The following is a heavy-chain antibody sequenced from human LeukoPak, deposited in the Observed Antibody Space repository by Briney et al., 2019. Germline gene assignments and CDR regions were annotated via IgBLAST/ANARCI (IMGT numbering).Heavy chain of an antibody. CDR2: ISSSSSTI. J-gene: IGHJ6*02. V-gene: IGHV3-48*01. CDR3: ATSTAMRGMDV. CDR1: GFTFSSYS. Sequence: PGGSLRPSCAASGFTFSSYSMNWVRLAPGKGLEWVSYISSSSSTIYYADSVKGRFTISRDNAKNSLYLQMNSLRAEDTAVYYCATSTAMRGMDVWGQGTTVTVSS. D-gene: IGHD5-18*01.